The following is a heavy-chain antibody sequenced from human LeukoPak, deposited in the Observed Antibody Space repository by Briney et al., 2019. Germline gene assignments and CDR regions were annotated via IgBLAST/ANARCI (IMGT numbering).Heavy chain of an antibody. CDR3: ARDRQGGNWGDFDF. V-gene: IGHV3-21*01. CDR1: GFTFSSYS. J-gene: IGHJ4*02. CDR2: ISSSSSYI. Sequence: PGGSLRLSCAASGFTFSSYSMNWVRQAPGKGLEWVSSISSSSSYIYYADSVKGRFTISRDNAKNSLYLQMNSLRAEDTAVYYCARDRQGGNWGDFDFWGQGTLVIVSS. D-gene: IGHD3-16*01.